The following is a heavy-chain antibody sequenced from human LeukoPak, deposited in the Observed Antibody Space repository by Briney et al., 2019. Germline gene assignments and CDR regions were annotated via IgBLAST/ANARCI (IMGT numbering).Heavy chain of an antibody. V-gene: IGHV3-74*01. CDR3: ASDYYGMDV. CDR2: INSDGSSA. CDR1: GFTFSNYW. J-gene: IGHJ6*02. Sequence: PGGSLRLSCSASGFTFSNYWMHWVRQAPGKGLVWVSRINSDGSSASYADSVKGRFTISRDNAKNTLYLQMNSLRAEDTAVYYCASDYYGMDVWGQGTTVAVSS.